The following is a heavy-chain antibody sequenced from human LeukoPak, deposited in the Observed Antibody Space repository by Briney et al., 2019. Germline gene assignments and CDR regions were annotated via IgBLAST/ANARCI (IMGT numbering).Heavy chain of an antibody. V-gene: IGHV3-66*02. Sequence: GGSLRLSCAASGFTVSRNYVTWVRQAPGKGLEWVSVIHSDGKTYYRDSVKGRFTISRDNSKNTLYLQMNSPRAEDTAVYYCARDGLYSSSFDYWGQGTLVTVSS. CDR3: ARDGLYSSSFDY. J-gene: IGHJ4*02. CDR2: IHSDGKT. D-gene: IGHD6-19*01. CDR1: GFTVSRNY.